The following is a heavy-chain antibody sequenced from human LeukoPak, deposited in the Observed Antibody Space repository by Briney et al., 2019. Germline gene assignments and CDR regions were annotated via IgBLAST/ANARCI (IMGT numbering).Heavy chain of an antibody. D-gene: IGHD4-23*01. CDR2: ISYDGSNK. CDR1: GFTFSSYA. Sequence: GGSLRLSCAASGFTFSSYAMHWVRQAPGKGLEWVAVISYDGSNKYYADSVKGRFTISRDNAKNSLYLQMNSLRAEDTAVYYCARDSHWDGSYGGNSGDYWGQGTLVTVSS. CDR3: ARDSHWDGSYGGNSGDY. V-gene: IGHV3-30-3*01. J-gene: IGHJ4*02.